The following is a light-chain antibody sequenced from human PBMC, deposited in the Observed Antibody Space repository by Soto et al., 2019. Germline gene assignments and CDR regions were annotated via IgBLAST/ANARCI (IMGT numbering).Light chain of an antibody. Sequence: EIVLTQSPATLSLSPGERATLSCRASQSFSSYLAWYKQKPGLAPRLLIYDASNRATGIPARFSGSGSGTDFTLTISSLEPEDFAVYYCQQRSNWITFGQGTRLEIK. CDR2: DAS. V-gene: IGKV3-11*01. CDR3: QQRSNWIT. J-gene: IGKJ5*01. CDR1: QSFSSY.